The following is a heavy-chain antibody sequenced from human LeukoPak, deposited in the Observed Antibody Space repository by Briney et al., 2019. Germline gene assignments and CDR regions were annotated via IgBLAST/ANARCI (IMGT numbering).Heavy chain of an antibody. V-gene: IGHV4-30-2*01. CDR3: ARDIVVVPAANYYMDV. Sequence: SQTLSLTCTVSGGPISSGGYYWSWIRQPPGKGLEWIGYIYHSGSTYYNPSLKSRVTISVDRSKNQFSLKLSSVTAADTAVYYCARDIVVVPAANYYMDVWGKGTTVTVSS. CDR1: GGPISSGGYY. CDR2: IYHSGST. D-gene: IGHD2-2*01. J-gene: IGHJ6*03.